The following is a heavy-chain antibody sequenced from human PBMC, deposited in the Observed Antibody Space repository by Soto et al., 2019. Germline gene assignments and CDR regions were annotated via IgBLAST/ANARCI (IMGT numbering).Heavy chain of an antibody. CDR1: GGSFSSYI. CDR3: ARELGTYYDILTGRKMADYYYGMDV. Sequence: ASVKVSCKASGGSFSSYIVSWVRQAPGQGLEWMGWISAYNGNTNYAQKLQGRVTMTTDTSTSTAYMELRSLRSDDTAVYYCARELGTYYDILTGRKMADYYYGMDVWGQGTTVTVSS. V-gene: IGHV1-18*01. J-gene: IGHJ6*02. CDR2: ISAYNGNT. D-gene: IGHD3-9*01.